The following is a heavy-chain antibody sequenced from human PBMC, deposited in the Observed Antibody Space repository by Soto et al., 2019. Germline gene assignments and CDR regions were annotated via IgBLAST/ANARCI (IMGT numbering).Heavy chain of an antibody. CDR1: GFTFSSYA. Sequence: QVQLVESGGGAVQPGRSLRLSCAASGFTFSSYAMHWVRQAPGKGLEWVAVISYDGSNKYYADSVKGRFTISRDNSKNTLYLQMNSLRAEDTAVYYCATDTLYYYDSSGYYYDPEDYWGQGTLVTVSS. CDR3: ATDTLYYYDSSGYYYDPEDY. J-gene: IGHJ4*02. D-gene: IGHD3-22*01. CDR2: ISYDGSNK. V-gene: IGHV3-30-3*01.